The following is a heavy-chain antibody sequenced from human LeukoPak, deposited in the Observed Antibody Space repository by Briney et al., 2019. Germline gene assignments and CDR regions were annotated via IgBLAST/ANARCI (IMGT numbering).Heavy chain of an antibody. V-gene: IGHV5-51*01. CDR1: GYSFTNYW. J-gene: IGHJ5*02. CDR2: TYPGDSDT. D-gene: IGHD6-13*01. Sequence: GESLKISCKGSGYSFTNYWIGWVRQMPGKGLEWMGITYPGDSDTRYSPSFQGQVTISADKSISTAYLQWSSLKASDTAMYYCARRSYSSSWDWFDPWGQGTLVTVSS. CDR3: ARRSYSSSWDWFDP.